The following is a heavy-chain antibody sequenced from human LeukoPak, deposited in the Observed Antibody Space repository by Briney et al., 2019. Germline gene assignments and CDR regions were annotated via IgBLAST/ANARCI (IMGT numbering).Heavy chain of an antibody. CDR2: ISSSSSYI. J-gene: IGHJ3*02. V-gene: IGHV3-21*01. D-gene: IGHD2-2*01. CDR3: ASAVGDQLLWEDAFDI. Sequence: PGGSLRLSCAASGFTFSSYSMNWVRQAPGKGLEWVSSISSSSSYIYYADSVKGRFTISRDNAKNSLYLQMNSLRAEDTAVYYCASAVGDQLLWEDAFDIWGQGTMVTVSS. CDR1: GFTFSSYS.